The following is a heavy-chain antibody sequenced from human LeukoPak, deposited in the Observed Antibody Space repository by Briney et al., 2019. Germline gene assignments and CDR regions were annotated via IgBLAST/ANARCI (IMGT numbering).Heavy chain of an antibody. V-gene: IGHV2-5*02. J-gene: IGHJ4*02. D-gene: IGHD2-15*01. CDR3: AHSFRRRDCGGGNCYSFDY. CDR1: GFSLPTDGVG. CDR2: VFWDGDR. Sequence: SGPTLLNPTPTLTLTCTFSGFSLPTDGVGVGWIRQPPGKALEWLALVFWDGDRRYSPFLKGRLTITEDTSKNQVVLTMTNMDPEDSAPYYCAHSFRRRDCGGGNCYSFDYWGQAILVTVSS.